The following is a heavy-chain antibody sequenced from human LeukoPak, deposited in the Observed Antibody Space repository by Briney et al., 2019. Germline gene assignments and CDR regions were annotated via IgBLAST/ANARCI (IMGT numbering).Heavy chain of an antibody. D-gene: IGHD4-17*01. J-gene: IGHJ5*02. CDR2: ISSSSSYI. V-gene: IGHV3-21*04. Sequence: TGGSLRLSCAASGFTFSSYSMNWVRQAPGKGLEWVSSISSSSSYIYYADSVKGRFTISRDNSKNTLDLQMNSLRGEDTALYYCAKDFKAAVTTYGWFDPWGQGTLVTVSS. CDR1: GFTFSSYS. CDR3: AKDFKAAVTTYGWFDP.